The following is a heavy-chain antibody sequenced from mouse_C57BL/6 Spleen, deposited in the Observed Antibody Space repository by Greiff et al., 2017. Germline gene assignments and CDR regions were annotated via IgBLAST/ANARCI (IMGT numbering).Heavy chain of an antibody. CDR1: GFTFSSYT. CDR2: ISGGGGNT. D-gene: IGHD2-4*01. J-gene: IGHJ4*01. CDR3: SEHCDYDDAMDY. V-gene: IGHV5-9*04. Sequence: EVKLVESGGGLVKPGGSLKLSCAASGFTFSSYTMSWVRQTPGKRLEWVATISGGGGNTYYPDSVKGRFTISRDNAKNTLYLQMSSLRSEDTAVYCCSEHCDYDDAMDYWGQGTSVTVSS.